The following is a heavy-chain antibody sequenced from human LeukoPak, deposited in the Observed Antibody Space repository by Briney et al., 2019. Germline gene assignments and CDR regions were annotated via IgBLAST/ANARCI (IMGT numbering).Heavy chain of an antibody. V-gene: IGHV3-66*01. CDR1: GFTFGSFS. CDR2: IYSGGNT. J-gene: IGHJ3*02. CDR3: ARDVGFIVGATPGAFDI. D-gene: IGHD1-26*01. Sequence: GGSLRLSCAASGFTFGSFSMTWVRQAPGKGLEWVSVIYSGGNTYYADSVKGRFTISRDNTKNTLYLQMNSLRADDTAVYYCARDVGFIVGATPGAFDIWGQGTMVTVSS.